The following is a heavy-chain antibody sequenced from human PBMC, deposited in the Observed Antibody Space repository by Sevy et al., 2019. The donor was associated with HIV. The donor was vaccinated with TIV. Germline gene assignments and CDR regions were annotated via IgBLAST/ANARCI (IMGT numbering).Heavy chain of an antibody. J-gene: IGHJ4*02. Sequence: GGSLRLSCAVSGFTFSSYAMSWVRQAPGKGLEWVSGISCSGGKTYYADSVKGRFTISRGNSKNTRYLQMNSLRAEDTAVYYCAKDLRAEWLSFPFHYWGQGTLVTVSS. CDR3: AKDLRAEWLSFPFHY. CDR2: ISCSGGKT. V-gene: IGHV3-23*01. D-gene: IGHD3-3*01. CDR1: GFTFSSYA.